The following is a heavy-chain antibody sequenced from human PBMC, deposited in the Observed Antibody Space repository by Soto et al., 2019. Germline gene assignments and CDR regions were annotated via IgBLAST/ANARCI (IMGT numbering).Heavy chain of an antibody. J-gene: IGHJ6*02. CDR1: GYTITSYG. D-gene: IGHD3-10*01. V-gene: IGHV1-18*01. Sequence: QLQLAQSGAEVKKPGASVKVSCKASGYTITSYGIGWVRQAPGQGRDWMGWISAYNGNTNYAQKLQGRVIMTTDTPTSTAYMELRRLRSDDTAVYYCARVGMAMVRGVVCGMDVWGQVTTVTVSS. CDR2: ISAYNGNT. CDR3: ARVGMAMVRGVVCGMDV.